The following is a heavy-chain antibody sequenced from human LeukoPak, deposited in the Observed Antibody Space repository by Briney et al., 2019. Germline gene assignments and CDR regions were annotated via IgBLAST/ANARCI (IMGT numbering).Heavy chain of an antibody. D-gene: IGHD4-17*01. V-gene: IGHV6-1*01. CDR1: GDSVSINSAA. CDR3: ASDYGDYAEYFQH. Sequence: SQTLSLTSAISGDSVSINSAASTWIRQSPSRGLEWLGSTYYRSKWYNDYAVSVKSRITINPDTSKNQFSLQLNSVTPEDTAVYYCASDYGDYAEYFQHWGQGTLVTVSS. J-gene: IGHJ1*01. CDR2: TYYRSKWYN.